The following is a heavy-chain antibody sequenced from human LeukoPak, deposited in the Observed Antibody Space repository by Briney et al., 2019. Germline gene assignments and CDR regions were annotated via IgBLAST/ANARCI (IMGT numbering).Heavy chain of an antibody. CDR2: INHSGST. CDR1: GGSFSGYY. CDR3: ARGGGYCSGGSCYFSHFDY. D-gene: IGHD2-15*01. V-gene: IGHV4-34*01. Sequence: PSETLSLTCAVYGGSFSGYYWSWIRQPPGKGLEWIGEINHSGSTNYNPSLKSRVTISVDTSKNQFSLKLSSVTAADTAVYYCARGGGYCSGGSCYFSHFDYWGQGTLVTVSS. J-gene: IGHJ4*02.